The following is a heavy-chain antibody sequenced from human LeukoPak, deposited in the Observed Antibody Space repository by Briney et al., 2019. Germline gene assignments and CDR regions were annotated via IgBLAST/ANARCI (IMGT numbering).Heavy chain of an antibody. CDR1: GFTFSSHW. Sequence: GGSLRLSCAASGFTFSSHWMHWVRQAPGKGLVWVSRINTDGSSTTYADSVKGRFADFRNNARNTLYLQMNSLRVEDTAVYYCAKSNWFDPWGQGTLVTVSS. CDR3: AKSNWFDP. V-gene: IGHV3-74*01. CDR2: INTDGSST. J-gene: IGHJ5*02.